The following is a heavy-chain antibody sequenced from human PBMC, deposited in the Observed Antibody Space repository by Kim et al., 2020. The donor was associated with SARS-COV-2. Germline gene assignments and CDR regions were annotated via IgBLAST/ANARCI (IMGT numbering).Heavy chain of an antibody. CDR1: GGSFSGYY. V-gene: IGHV4-34*01. CDR2: INHSGST. Sequence: SETLSLTCAVYGGSFSGYYWSWIRQPPGKGLEWIGEINHSGSTNYNPSLKSRVTISVDTSKNQFSLKLSSVTAADTAVYYCARTKFISGGSGPRDYWGQGTLVTVSS. CDR3: ARTKFISGGSGPRDY. J-gene: IGHJ4*02. D-gene: IGHD3-10*01.